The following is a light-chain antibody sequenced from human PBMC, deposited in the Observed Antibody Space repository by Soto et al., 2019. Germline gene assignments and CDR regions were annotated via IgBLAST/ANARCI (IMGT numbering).Light chain of an antibody. CDR1: QRISSNY. Sequence: DIVLTQSPGTLSLSPGERATLSCRASQRISSNYLGWYQQKPGQAPRLLIYAASSMATGIPDRFSGSGSGTDFTLTISRLEPEDFAVYYCQDYGSSPQTFGQGTKVEI. CDR3: QDYGSSPQT. CDR2: AAS. J-gene: IGKJ1*01. V-gene: IGKV3-20*01.